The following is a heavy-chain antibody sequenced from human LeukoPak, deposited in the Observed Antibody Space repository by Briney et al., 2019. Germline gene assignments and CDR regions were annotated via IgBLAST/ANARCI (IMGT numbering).Heavy chain of an antibody. Sequence: SETLSLTCAVYGGSFSGYYWSWIRQPPGKGLEWIGEINHSGSTNYNPSLKSRVTISVDTSKNQFSLKLSSVTAADTAVYYCAKAQIRSGQGGLGYWGQGTLVTVSS. CDR2: INHSGST. CDR1: GGSFSGYY. D-gene: IGHD6-19*01. CDR3: AKAQIRSGQGGLGY. J-gene: IGHJ4*02. V-gene: IGHV4-34*01.